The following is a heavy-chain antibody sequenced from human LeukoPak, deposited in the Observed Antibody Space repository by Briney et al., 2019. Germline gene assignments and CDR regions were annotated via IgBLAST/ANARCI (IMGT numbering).Heavy chain of an antibody. Sequence: GASVKVSCKASGYTFTSYGISWVRQAPGQGLEWMGWISAYSGNTNYAQKFQGRVTITADESTSTAYMELSSLRSEDTAVYYCARERYCSSTSCLYYFDYWGQGTLVTVSS. J-gene: IGHJ4*02. CDR2: ISAYSGNT. CDR3: ARERYCSSTSCLYYFDY. CDR1: GYTFTSYG. V-gene: IGHV1-18*01. D-gene: IGHD2-2*01.